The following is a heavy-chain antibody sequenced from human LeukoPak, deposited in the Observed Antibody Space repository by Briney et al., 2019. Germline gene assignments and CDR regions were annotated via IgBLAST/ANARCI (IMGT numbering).Heavy chain of an antibody. CDR3: ARASELLSADY. J-gene: IGHJ4*02. D-gene: IGHD2-15*01. CDR1: GGSITSSFY. Sequence: SETLSLTCTVSGGSITSSFYWSWIRQSPGKGLEWIGYIYNSGGTKYNPSLKSRLTISVDTSKNQFSLNLSSVTAADTAVYYCARASELLSADYWGQGTLVTVSS. V-gene: IGHV4-59*01. CDR2: IYNSGGT.